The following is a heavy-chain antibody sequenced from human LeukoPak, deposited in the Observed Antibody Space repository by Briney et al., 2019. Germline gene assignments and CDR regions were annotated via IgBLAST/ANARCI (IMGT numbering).Heavy chain of an antibody. J-gene: IGHJ6*02. CDR2: INPNTGGT. V-gene: IGHV1-2*04. Sequence: ASVKVSCKASGYTFTGYYMHWVRQAPGQGLEWMGWINPNTGGTNYAQKFQGWVTMTRDTSISTAYMELSRLRSDDTAVYYCARERIAVAGTTYYYYYGMDVWGQGTTVTVSS. CDR3: ARERIAVAGTTYYYYYGMDV. D-gene: IGHD6-19*01. CDR1: GYTFTGYY.